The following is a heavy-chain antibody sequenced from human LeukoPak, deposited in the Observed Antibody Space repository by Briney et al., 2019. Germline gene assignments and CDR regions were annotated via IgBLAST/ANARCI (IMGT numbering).Heavy chain of an antibody. J-gene: IGHJ4*02. CDR3: AKSSLEGGLDS. D-gene: IGHD3-16*01. V-gene: IGHV3-30*18. Sequence: GGSLRLSCAASGFTFSSYGMHWVRQAPGKGLEWVAVISYDGSNKYYADSVKGRFTISRDNSKNTLFLQMNSLRAEDTAVYYCAKSSLEGGLDSWGQGTLVTVSS. CDR1: GFTFSSYG. CDR2: ISYDGSNK.